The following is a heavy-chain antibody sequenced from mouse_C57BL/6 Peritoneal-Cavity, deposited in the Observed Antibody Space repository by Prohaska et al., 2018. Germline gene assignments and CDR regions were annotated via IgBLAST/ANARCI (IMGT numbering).Heavy chain of an antibody. Sequence: EVQLLETGGGLVQPGGSRGLSCEGSGFTYSGFWMSWVRQTTGKTLEWIGDINSDGSAINYAPSIKDRFTIFRHNDKSTLYLQMNNVRSEDTATYFCMRYGNYWYFDVWGTGTTVTVSS. CDR2: INSDGSAI. CDR3: MRYGNYWYFDV. D-gene: IGHD2-1*01. J-gene: IGHJ1*03. CDR1: GFTYSGFW. V-gene: IGHV11-2*01.